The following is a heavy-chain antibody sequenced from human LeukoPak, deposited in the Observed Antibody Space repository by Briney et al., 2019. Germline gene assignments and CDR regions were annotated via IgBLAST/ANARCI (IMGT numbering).Heavy chain of an antibody. CDR1: GFTFSNYW. Sequence: GRSLRLSCAASGFTFSNYWMHWVRQAPGKGLVWVSRINSDGSTTSYADSVKGRFTISRDNAKNTLYLQMNSLRAEDTAVYYCARGNYYGMDVWGQGTTVTVSS. CDR2: INSDGSTT. V-gene: IGHV3-74*01. CDR3: ARGNYYGMDV. J-gene: IGHJ6*02.